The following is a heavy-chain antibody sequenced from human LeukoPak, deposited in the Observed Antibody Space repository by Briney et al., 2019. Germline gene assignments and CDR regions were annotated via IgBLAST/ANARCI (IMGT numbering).Heavy chain of an antibody. CDR2: ISGSGCST. D-gene: IGHD3-22*01. CDR3: AKERRITMIVVVVTGDDY. CDR1: GFTFSSYA. V-gene: IGHV3-23*01. Sequence: RAGGSLRLSCAASGFTFSSYAMSWVRQAPGKGLEWVSAISGSGCSTYYADSVKGRFTISRDNSKNTLYLQMNSLRAEDTAVYYCAKERRITMIVVVVTGDDYWGQGTLVTVSS. J-gene: IGHJ4*02.